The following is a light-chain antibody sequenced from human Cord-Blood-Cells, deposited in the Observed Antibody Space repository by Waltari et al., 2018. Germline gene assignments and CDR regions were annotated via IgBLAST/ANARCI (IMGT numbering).Light chain of an antibody. CDR2: DVS. Sequence: QSALTQPASVSGSPGQSITISCTGTSSDVGGYNYVPWYQQHTGKAPKLMIYDVSNRPSGVSNRFSGSKSGNTASLTISGLQAEDEADYYCSSYTSSSTLDWVFGGGTKLTVL. CDR3: SSYTSSSTLDWV. CDR1: SSDVGGYNY. V-gene: IGLV2-14*01. J-gene: IGLJ3*02.